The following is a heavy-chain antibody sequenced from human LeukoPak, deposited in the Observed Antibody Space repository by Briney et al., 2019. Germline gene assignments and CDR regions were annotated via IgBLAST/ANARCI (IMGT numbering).Heavy chain of an antibody. J-gene: IGHJ4*02. D-gene: IGHD2-15*01. Sequence: PSETLSLTCAVYGGSFSGYYWSWIRQPPGKGLEWIGEINHSGSTNYNPSLKSRVTISVDTSKNQFSLKLSSVTAADTVVYYCARGPGRYCSGGSCYLLWGQGTLVTVSS. CDR3: ARGPGRYCSGGSCYLL. CDR1: GGSFSGYY. CDR2: INHSGST. V-gene: IGHV4-34*01.